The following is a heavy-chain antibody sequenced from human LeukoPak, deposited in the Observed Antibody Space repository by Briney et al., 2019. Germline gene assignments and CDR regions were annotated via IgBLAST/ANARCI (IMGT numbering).Heavy chain of an antibody. D-gene: IGHD2-8*02. J-gene: IGHJ4*01. Sequence: PGRSLRLSCAASGFTFSAYVMHWVRQAARKGLKCVAVISNDGNEKYYADSVKGRFSISRDNSKNTLYLQMSSLRTEDTAVYYCVRDGGYTGGWTYGAGDYWGQGNLVTVSS. CDR3: VRDGGYTGGWTYGAGDY. CDR2: ISNDGNEK. CDR1: GFTFSAYV. V-gene: IGHV3-30*04.